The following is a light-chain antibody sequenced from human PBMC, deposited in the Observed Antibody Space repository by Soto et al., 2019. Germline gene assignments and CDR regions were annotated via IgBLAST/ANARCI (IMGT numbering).Light chain of an antibody. J-gene: IGKJ5*01. V-gene: IGKV3-15*01. Sequence: EIVMTQSPATLSVSPGERASLSCRASQSVAIYVAWYQQKPGQAPKVLIYGASTRATGIPARFSGSGSGTDFTLTVSSLQSEDFAVYYCQQYNKWPPTFGQGTRLEMK. CDR2: GAS. CDR1: QSVAIY. CDR3: QQYNKWPPT.